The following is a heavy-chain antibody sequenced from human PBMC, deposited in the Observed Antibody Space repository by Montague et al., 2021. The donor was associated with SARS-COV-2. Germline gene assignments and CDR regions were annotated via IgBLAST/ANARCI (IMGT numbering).Heavy chain of an antibody. CDR2: TYYRFKWYN. Sequence: CAISGDSVSSNSVTWNSIRQSPEIGLEWLGGTYYRFKWYNDYAVSVKSRITINPDTSKNQFSLQLNSVTPEDTAVYYCARGIWFGELLTGYYYYGMDVWGQGTTVTVSS. V-gene: IGHV6-1*01. J-gene: IGHJ6*02. CDR3: ARGIWFGELLTGYYYYGMDV. CDR1: GDSVSSNSVT. D-gene: IGHD3-10*01.